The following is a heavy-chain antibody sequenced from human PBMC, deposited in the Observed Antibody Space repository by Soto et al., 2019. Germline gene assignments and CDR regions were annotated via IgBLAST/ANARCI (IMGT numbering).Heavy chain of an antibody. J-gene: IGHJ4*02. Sequence: TLSLTCAVYGGSFSGYYWSWIRQPPGKGLEWIGEINHSGSTNYNPSLKSRVTISVDTSKNQFSLKLSSVTAADTAVYYCARGLRGSGRGYWGQGTLVTVSS. CDR1: GGSFSGYY. CDR3: ARGLRGSGRGY. CDR2: INHSGST. D-gene: IGHD3-10*01. V-gene: IGHV4-34*01.